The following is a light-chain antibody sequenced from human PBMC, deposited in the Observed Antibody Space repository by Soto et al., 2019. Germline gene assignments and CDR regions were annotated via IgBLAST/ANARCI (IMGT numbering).Light chain of an antibody. CDR2: DTS. CDR1: QSVTTY. J-gene: IGKJ2*01. V-gene: IGKV3-11*01. CDR3: QQRDRWPPVYT. Sequence: EIVLTQSPATLSLSPGERATLSCRANQSVTTYLAWYQQRPGQAPRLLIYDTSNRATGIPDRFSGSGAVTDFTLTISGLEPEDFAVYYCQQRDRWPPVYTFGQGTRIDIK.